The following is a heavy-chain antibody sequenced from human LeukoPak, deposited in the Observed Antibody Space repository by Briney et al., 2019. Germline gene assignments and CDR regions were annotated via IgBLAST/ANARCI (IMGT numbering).Heavy chain of an antibody. Sequence: ASVKVSCKASGYTFTSYYMHWVRQAPGQGLEWMGIINPSGGSTSYAQKFQGRVTMTRDTSTSTVYMELSSLRSEDTAVYYCARDYGDYEPGRHHYYYYYMDVWGKGTTVTVSS. J-gene: IGHJ6*03. D-gene: IGHD4-17*01. V-gene: IGHV1-46*01. CDR3: ARDYGDYEPGRHHYYYYYMDV. CDR1: GYTFTSYY. CDR2: INPSGGST.